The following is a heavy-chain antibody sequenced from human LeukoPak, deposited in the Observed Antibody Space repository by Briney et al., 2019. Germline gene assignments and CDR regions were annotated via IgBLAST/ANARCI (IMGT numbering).Heavy chain of an antibody. V-gene: IGHV3-7*01. CDR3: AREYYDYVWGSYRVRALFDY. Sequence: GGSLRLSCAASGFTFSSYWMSWVRQAPGKGLEWVANIKQDGSEKYYADSVKGRFTISRDNAKNSLYLQMNSLRAEDTAVYYCAREYYDYVWGSYRVRALFDYWGQGTLVTVSS. J-gene: IGHJ4*02. CDR1: GFTFSSYW. CDR2: IKQDGSEK. D-gene: IGHD3-16*02.